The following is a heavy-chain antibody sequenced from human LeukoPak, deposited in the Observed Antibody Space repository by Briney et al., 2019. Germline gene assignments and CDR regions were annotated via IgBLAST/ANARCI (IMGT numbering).Heavy chain of an antibody. CDR1: GFTFSSYW. D-gene: IGHD5-12*01. J-gene: IGHJ4*02. V-gene: IGHV3-48*04. Sequence: PGGSLRLSCAASGFTFSSYWMSWVRQAPGKGLEWISYVGISSGNTKYADSVKGRFTISGDSAKNSVFLQMNSLRVEDTAVYYCARDHRYAFDNWGQGTLVTVPS. CDR2: VGISSGNT. CDR3: ARDHRYAFDN.